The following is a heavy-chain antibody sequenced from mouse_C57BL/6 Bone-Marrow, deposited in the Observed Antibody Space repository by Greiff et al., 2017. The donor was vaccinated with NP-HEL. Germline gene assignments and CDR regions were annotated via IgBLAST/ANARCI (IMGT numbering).Heavy chain of an antibody. CDR2: INPSNGGT. Sequence: QVHVKQPGTELVKPGASVKLSCKASGYTFTSYWMHWVKQRPGQGLEWIGNINPSNGGTNYNEKFKGKATLTVDKSSSTAYMQLSSLTSEDSAVYYCARSHFYYYGSSYWYFDVWGTGTTVTVSS. D-gene: IGHD1-1*01. CDR1: GYTFTSYW. CDR3: ARSHFYYYGSSYWYFDV. V-gene: IGHV1-53*01. J-gene: IGHJ1*03.